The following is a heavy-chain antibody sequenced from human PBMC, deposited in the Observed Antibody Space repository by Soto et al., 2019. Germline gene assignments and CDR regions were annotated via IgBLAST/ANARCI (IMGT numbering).Heavy chain of an antibody. J-gene: IGHJ4*02. CDR3: ASQYRTPSGGSSTFDY. V-gene: IGHV1-69*01. D-gene: IGHD2-15*01. CDR1: GGTFSSYA. Sequence: QVQLVQSGAEVKKPGSSVKVSCKASGGTFSSYAISWVRQAPGQGLEWMGGIIPIFGTANYAQKFQGRVTITADESTSTAYMELSSLRAEDTAVYYGASQYRTPSGGSSTFDYWGQGTLVTVSS. CDR2: IIPIFGTA.